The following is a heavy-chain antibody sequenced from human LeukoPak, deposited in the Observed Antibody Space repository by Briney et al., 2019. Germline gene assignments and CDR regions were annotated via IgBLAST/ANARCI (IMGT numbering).Heavy chain of an antibody. CDR3: ARVVRGVIDPYYNWFDP. D-gene: IGHD3-10*01. Sequence: PSETLSLTCTVSGGSISSSSYYWGWIRQPPGKGLEWIGSIYYSGSTYYNPSLKSRVTISVDTSKNQFSLKLSSVTAADTAVYYCARVVRGVIDPYYNWFDPWGQGTLVTVSS. CDR1: GGSISSSSYY. J-gene: IGHJ5*02. V-gene: IGHV4-39*07. CDR2: IYYSGST.